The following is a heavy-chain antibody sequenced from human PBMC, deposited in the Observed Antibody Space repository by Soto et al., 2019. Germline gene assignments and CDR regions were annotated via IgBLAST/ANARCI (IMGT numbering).Heavy chain of an antibody. CDR3: ARAGGSWSGGSCTPKYFYGMDV. V-gene: IGHV3-74*01. J-gene: IGHJ6*02. Sequence: EVQLVESGGGLVQRGGSLRVSCAASGFTFSRFWMHWVRQAPGMGLVWVSRINSDGSSTNYADSVKGRFTISRDNAKNTLYLQMNRRRGGETAVYYCARAGGSWSGGSCTPKYFYGMDVWGQGTTVTVSS. D-gene: IGHD2-15*01. CDR1: GFTFSRFW. CDR2: INSDGSST.